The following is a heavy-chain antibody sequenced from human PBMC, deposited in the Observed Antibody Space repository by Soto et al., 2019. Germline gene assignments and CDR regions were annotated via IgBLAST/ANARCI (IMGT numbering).Heavy chain of an antibody. V-gene: IGHV3-23*01. D-gene: IGHD3-22*01. CDR1: GFTFSSYA. Sequence: GGSLRLSCAASGFTFSSYAMSWVRQAPGKGLEWVSAISGSGGSTYYADSVKGRFTISRDNSKNTLYLQMNSLRAEDTAVYYCAKVEDYYDSSDYYQYWGQGTLVTVSS. CDR2: ISGSGGST. J-gene: IGHJ4*02. CDR3: AKVEDYYDSSDYYQY.